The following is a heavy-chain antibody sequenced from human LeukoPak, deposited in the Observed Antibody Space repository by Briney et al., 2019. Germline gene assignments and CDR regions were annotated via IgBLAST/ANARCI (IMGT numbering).Heavy chain of an antibody. CDR3: ARRGYDFWSGYLNFDY. J-gene: IGHJ4*02. V-gene: IGHV4-34*01. Sequence: PSETLSLTCAVYGGSFSGYYWSWTRQPPGKGLEWIGEINHSGSTNYNPSLKSRVTISVDTSKNQFSLKLSSVTAADTAVYYCARRGYDFWSGYLNFDYWGQGTLVTVSS. CDR2: INHSGST. D-gene: IGHD3-3*01. CDR1: GGSFSGYY.